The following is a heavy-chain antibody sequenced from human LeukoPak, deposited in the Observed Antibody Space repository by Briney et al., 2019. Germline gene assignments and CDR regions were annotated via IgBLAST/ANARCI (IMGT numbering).Heavy chain of an antibody. CDR3: ARGGERGIDYFDY. V-gene: IGHV3-30-3*01. J-gene: IGHJ4*02. D-gene: IGHD3-3*01. CDR1: GFTLSSYA. Sequence: GRSLRLSCAASGFTLSSYAMHWVRQAPGKGLEWVAVISYDGSNKYYADSVKGRFTISRDNSKNTLYLQMNSLRAEDTAVYYCARGGERGIDYFDYWGQGTLVTVSS. CDR2: ISYDGSNK.